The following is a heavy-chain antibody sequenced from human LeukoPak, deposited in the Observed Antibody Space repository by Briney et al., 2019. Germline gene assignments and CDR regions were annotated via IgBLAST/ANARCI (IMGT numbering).Heavy chain of an antibody. CDR3: ARDPSTRGLHSGGYYYYGMDV. CDR2: IIPILGIA. Sequence: SVKVSCKASGGTFSSYAISWVRQAPGQGLEWMGRIIPILGIANYAQKFQGRVTITADKSTSTAYMELSSLRSEDTAVYYCARDPSTRGLHSGGYYYYGMDVWGQGTAVTVSS. V-gene: IGHV1-69*04. D-gene: IGHD4-4*01. CDR1: GGTFSSYA. J-gene: IGHJ6*02.